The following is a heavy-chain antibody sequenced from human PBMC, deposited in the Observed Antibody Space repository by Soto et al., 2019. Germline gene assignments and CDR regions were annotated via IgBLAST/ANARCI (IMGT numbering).Heavy chain of an antibody. Sequence: SETLSLTCTVSGGSISSGDYYWSWIRQPPGKGLEWIGYIYYSGSTYYNPSLKSRVTISVDTSKNQFSLKLSSVTAADTAVYYCARFITMVRGVIADYWGQGTLVTVSS. V-gene: IGHV4-30-4*01. J-gene: IGHJ4*02. CDR1: GGSISSGDYY. CDR3: ARFITMVRGVIADY. CDR2: IYYSGST. D-gene: IGHD3-10*01.